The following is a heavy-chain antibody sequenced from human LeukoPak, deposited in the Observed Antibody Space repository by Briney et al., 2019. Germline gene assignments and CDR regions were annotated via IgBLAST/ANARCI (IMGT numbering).Heavy chain of an antibody. Sequence: SETLSLTCAVYGGSFSGYYWSWIRQPPGKGLEWIGEINHSGSTNYNPSLKSRVTISVDTSKNQFSLKLSSVTAADTAVYYCARSFSESTAMVLRWGYYYYGMDVWGQGTTVTVSS. CDR1: GGSFSGYY. D-gene: IGHD5-18*01. CDR2: INHSGST. J-gene: IGHJ6*02. CDR3: ARSFSESTAMVLRWGYYYYGMDV. V-gene: IGHV4-34*01.